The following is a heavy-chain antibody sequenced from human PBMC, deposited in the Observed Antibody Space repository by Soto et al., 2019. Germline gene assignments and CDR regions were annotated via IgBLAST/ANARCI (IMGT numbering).Heavy chain of an antibody. V-gene: IGHV3-23*01. CDR2: ISGSGGST. Sequence: PGGSLRLSCAASGFTFSSYAMSWVRQAPGKGLEWVSAISGSGGSTYYADSVKGRFTISRDNSKNTLYLQMNSLRAEDTAVYYCAKDSRPYDILTGYYQNWFDPWGQGTLVTVSS. CDR3: AKDSRPYDILTGYYQNWFDP. D-gene: IGHD3-9*01. J-gene: IGHJ5*02. CDR1: GFTFSSYA.